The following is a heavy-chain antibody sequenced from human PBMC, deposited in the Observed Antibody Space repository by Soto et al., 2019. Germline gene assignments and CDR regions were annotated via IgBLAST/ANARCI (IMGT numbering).Heavy chain of an antibody. CDR3: ARGRRQISMEGLLCYFDY. V-gene: IGHV4-31*03. J-gene: IGHJ4*02. D-gene: IGHD3-3*01. Sequence: SETLSLTCTVSGGSISSGGYYWSWIRQHPGKGLEWIGYIYYSGSTYYNPSLKSRVTISVDTSKNQFSLKLSSVTAADTAVYYCARGRRQISMEGLLCYFDYWGQGTLVTVSS. CDR2: IYYSGST. CDR1: GGSISSGGYY.